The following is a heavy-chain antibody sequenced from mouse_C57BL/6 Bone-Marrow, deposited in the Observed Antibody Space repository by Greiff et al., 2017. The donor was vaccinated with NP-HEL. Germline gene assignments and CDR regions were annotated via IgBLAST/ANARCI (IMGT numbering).Heavy chain of an antibody. D-gene: IGHD1-1*01. CDR3: ARLPSSHYAMDY. V-gene: IGHV5-12*01. CDR1: GFTFSDYY. CDR2: ISNGGGST. Sequence: DVMLVESGGGLVQPGGSLKLSCAASGFTFSDYYMYWVRQTPEKRLEWVAYISNGGGSTYYPDTVKGRFTISRDNAKNTLYLQMSRLKSEDTAMYYCARLPSSHYAMDYWGQGTSVTVSS. J-gene: IGHJ4*01.